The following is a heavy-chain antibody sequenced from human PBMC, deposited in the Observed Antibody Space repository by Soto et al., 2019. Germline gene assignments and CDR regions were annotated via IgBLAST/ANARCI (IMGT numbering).Heavy chain of an antibody. CDR3: AISQDRGGRTTFIY. CDR1: GFTFDDNA. Sequence: GGSLRLSCAVSGFTFDDNAMHWVRQAPEKGLEWVSGINWKSDIGYADSVKGRFTISRDNAENSLHLQMNSLIAEDTALYYCAISQDRGGRTTFIYWGQGTQVTVSS. D-gene: IGHD3-16*01. J-gene: IGHJ4*02. V-gene: IGHV3-9*01. CDR2: INWKSDI.